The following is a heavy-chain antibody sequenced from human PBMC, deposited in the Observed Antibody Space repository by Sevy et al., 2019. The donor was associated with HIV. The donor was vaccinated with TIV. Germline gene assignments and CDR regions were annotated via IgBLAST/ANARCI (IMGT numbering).Heavy chain of an antibody. D-gene: IGHD6-6*01. CDR2: MRSKANTFAT. V-gene: IGHV3-73*01. CDR3: TFSSDYYKYGWDV. J-gene: IGHJ6*02. CDR1: GFTFSDAA. Sequence: GGSLRLSCAASGFTFSDAAMHWVRQASGKGLEWLGRMRSKANTFATAYAAPAKGSLTISRDDSKNTAYLHMSSLRTEDTAIYYCTFSSDYYKYGWDVWGQGTTVTVSS.